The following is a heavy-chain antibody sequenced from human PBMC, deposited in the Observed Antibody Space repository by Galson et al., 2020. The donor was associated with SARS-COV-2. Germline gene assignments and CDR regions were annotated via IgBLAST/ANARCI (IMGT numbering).Heavy chain of an antibody. J-gene: IGHJ5*02. CDR3: ATGSSWTGGQNSWFDP. CDR1: GYTLTELS. D-gene: IGHD6-13*01. V-gene: IGHV1-24*01. CDR2: FDPEDGET. Sequence: ASVKVSCKVSGYTLTELSMHWVRQAPGKGLEWMGGFDPEDGETIYAQKFQGRVTMTEDTSTDTAYMELSSLRSEDTAGYYCATGSSWTGGQNSWFDPWGQGTLVTVSS.